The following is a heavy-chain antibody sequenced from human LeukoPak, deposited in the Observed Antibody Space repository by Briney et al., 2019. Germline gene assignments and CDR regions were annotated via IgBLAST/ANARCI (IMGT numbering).Heavy chain of an antibody. CDR2: ISGSGGST. CDR3: AKAISGYDNFDY. D-gene: IGHD5-12*01. CDR1: GFTFSSYA. Sequence: GGSLRLSCAASGFTFSSYAMSWVRQAPGKGLEWVSAISGSGGSTYYADSVKGRVTISRDNSKNTLYLQMNSLRAEDTAVYYCAKAISGYDNFDYWGQGTLVTVSS. J-gene: IGHJ4*02. V-gene: IGHV3-23*01.